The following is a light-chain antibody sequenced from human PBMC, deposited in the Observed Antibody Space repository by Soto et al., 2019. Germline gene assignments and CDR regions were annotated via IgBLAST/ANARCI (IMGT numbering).Light chain of an antibody. CDR2: AAS. J-gene: IGKJ4*01. V-gene: IGKV1-39*01. CDR1: QSISTH. Sequence: DIQMTQSPSSLSASVGDRVTITCRASQSISTHLSWYQQKPGKAPKLLISAASSLQSGVPSRFSGSGSGTDFTLTINSLQPEDFATYYCQQGHSFPLTFGGGTKVDIK. CDR3: QQGHSFPLT.